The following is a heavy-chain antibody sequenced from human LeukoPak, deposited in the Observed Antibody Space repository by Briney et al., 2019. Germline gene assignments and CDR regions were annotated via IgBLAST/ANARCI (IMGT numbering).Heavy chain of an antibody. CDR2: ITSGGAST. D-gene: IGHD3-16*01. J-gene: IGHJ4*02. CDR1: GFSISDYY. V-gene: IGHV3-11*01. CDR3: TRQRRGTYYAFDS. Sequence: GGSLRLSCDASGFSISDYYMSWIRQSPGKGLEWISYITSGGASTNYADSVKGRFTISRDKAKNSVALQLNSLRAEDAAVYYCTRQRRGTYYAFDSWGQGTLVTVSS.